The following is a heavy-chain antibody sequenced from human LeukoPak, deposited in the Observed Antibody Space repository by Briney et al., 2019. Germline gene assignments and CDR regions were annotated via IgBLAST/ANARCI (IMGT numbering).Heavy chain of an antibody. D-gene: IGHD2-2*01. CDR3: ARDYCSSTSCLFDY. V-gene: IGHV1-2*04. J-gene: IGHJ4*02. Sequence: ASVKVSCKASGYTFTSYDINWVRQATGQGLEWMGWINPNSGGTNYAQKFQGWVTMTRDTSISTAYVELSRLRSDDTAVYYCARDYCSSTSCLFDYWGQGTLVTVSS. CDR1: GYTFTSYD. CDR2: INPNSGGT.